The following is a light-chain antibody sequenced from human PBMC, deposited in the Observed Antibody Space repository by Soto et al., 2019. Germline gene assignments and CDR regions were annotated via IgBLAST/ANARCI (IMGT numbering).Light chain of an antibody. CDR2: ASS. Sequence: DILMTQSPSSLSASVGDRVTITCRASQSIGSYLHWYQQKEGRAPALLVYASSNLQSGVTSRFSGGGSATDFTLTIKSLQTEDVETYYCQQGYSSPWTFGQGTRVDLK. CDR1: QSIGSY. CDR3: QQGYSSPWT. V-gene: IGKV1-39*01. J-gene: IGKJ1*01.